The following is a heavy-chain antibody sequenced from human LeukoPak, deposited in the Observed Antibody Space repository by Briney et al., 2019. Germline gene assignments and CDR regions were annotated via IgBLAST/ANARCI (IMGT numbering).Heavy chain of an antibody. Sequence: ASVKVSCKASGYTFRDFGISWVRQAPGQGLEWMGWITTYNGNTNYIQKLQGRVTMTTDTSTSTAYMELRSLRSDDTAVYYCARGPYYDSWSGAGYWGQGTLVAVSS. CDR3: ARGPYYDSWSGAGY. V-gene: IGHV1-18*01. J-gene: IGHJ4*02. D-gene: IGHD3-3*01. CDR1: GYTFRDFG. CDR2: ITTYNGNT.